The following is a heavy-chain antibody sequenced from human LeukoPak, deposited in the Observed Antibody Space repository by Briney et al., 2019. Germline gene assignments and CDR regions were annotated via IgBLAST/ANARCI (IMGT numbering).Heavy chain of an antibody. Sequence: PGGSLRLSCAASGFTFSSYAMHWVRQAPGKGLEWVAVISYDGSNKYYADSVKGRFTISRDNSKNTLYLQMNSLRVEDTAVYYCARDSYYDGTSYYFDYWGQGTLVTVSS. CDR3: ARDSYYDGTSYYFDY. CDR2: ISYDGSNK. CDR1: GFTFSSYA. J-gene: IGHJ4*02. V-gene: IGHV3-30*04. D-gene: IGHD1-26*01.